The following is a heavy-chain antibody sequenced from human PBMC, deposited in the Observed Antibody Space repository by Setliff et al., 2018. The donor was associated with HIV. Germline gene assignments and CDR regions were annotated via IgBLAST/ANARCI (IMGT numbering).Heavy chain of an antibody. CDR1: GYTFTDYY. Sequence: GASVKVSCKASGYTFTDYYVHWVRQAPGQGLEWMGIINPSGGSTSYAQKFQGRVTMTRDTSTSTVYMELSSLRSEDTAVYYCATQFKTTKAFDPWGQGTLVTVSS. D-gene: IGHD4-17*01. J-gene: IGHJ5*02. V-gene: IGHV1-46*01. CDR2: INPSGGST. CDR3: ATQFKTTKAFDP.